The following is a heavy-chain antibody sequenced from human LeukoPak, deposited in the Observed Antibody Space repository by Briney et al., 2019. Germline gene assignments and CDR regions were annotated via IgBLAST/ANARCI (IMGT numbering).Heavy chain of an antibody. CDR2: ISAYNGNT. Sequence: ASVKVSCKASGYTFTSYGISWVRQAPGQGLEWMGWISAYNGNTNYAQKLQGRVTMTTDTSTSTAYMELRSLRSDDTAVYYCASSSYSSSWYRYYYGTDVWGQGTTVTVSS. D-gene: IGHD6-13*01. V-gene: IGHV1-18*01. J-gene: IGHJ6*02. CDR3: ASSSYSSSWYRYYYGTDV. CDR1: GYTFTSYG.